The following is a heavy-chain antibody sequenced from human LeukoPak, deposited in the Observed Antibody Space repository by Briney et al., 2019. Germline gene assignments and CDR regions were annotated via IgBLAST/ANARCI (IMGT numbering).Heavy chain of an antibody. CDR1: GFTFTTYW. Sequence: GGSLRLSCAASGFTFTTYWMSWVRQAPGKGLEWVATIKQDGSEQMYVESVRGRFTISRDNAKNSLFLHMNSLRVEDTAVYYCARGNAGSYWGQGTLVTVSS. D-gene: IGHD1-1*01. V-gene: IGHV3-7*01. CDR2: IKQDGSEQ. CDR3: ARGNAGSY. J-gene: IGHJ4*02.